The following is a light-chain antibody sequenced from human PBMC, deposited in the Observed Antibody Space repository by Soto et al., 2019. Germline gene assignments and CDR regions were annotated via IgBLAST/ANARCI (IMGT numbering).Light chain of an antibody. CDR1: QSITSNY. Sequence: EIVLTQSPATLSLSPGERATLSCRASQSITSNYLAWYQQKPGQAPRLLIYDASSRATGIPDRFSGSGSGTDFTLIICRLEPEDLGVYYCQQYGYTPPWTFGQGTKVEI. CDR3: QQYGYTPPWT. CDR2: DAS. J-gene: IGKJ1*01. V-gene: IGKV3-20*01.